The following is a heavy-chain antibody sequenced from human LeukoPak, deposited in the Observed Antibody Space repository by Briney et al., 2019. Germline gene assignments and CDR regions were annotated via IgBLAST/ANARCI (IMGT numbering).Heavy chain of an antibody. Sequence: SETLSLTCAVSGASISSYYWSWIRQPAGKALEWIGRIYVTGSTTYNPSLESRVTMSLDTSKNHFSLKLRSVTAADTAVYYCARDSGTTGEVKFDPWGQGTLVTVSS. CDR2: IYVTGST. CDR1: GASISSYY. V-gene: IGHV4-4*07. CDR3: ARDSGTTGEVKFDP. J-gene: IGHJ5*02. D-gene: IGHD1-7*01.